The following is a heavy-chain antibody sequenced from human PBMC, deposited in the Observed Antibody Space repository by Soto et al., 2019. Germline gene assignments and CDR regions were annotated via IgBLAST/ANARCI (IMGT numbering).Heavy chain of an antibody. CDR1: GGSFSGYY. D-gene: IGHD3-22*01. CDR3: ARVPYYYDSSGYSTPHDY. J-gene: IGHJ4*02. Sequence: SETLSLTCAVYGGSFSGYYWSWIRQPPGKGLEWIGEINHSGSTNYNPSLKSRVTISVDTSKNQFSLKLSSVTAADTAVYYCARVPYYYDSSGYSTPHDYWGQGTLVTVS. V-gene: IGHV4-34*01. CDR2: INHSGST.